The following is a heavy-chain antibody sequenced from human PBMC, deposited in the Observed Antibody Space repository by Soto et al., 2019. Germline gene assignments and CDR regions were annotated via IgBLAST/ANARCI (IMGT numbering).Heavy chain of an antibody. CDR1: GFTFSDHY. V-gene: IGHV3-11*01. CDR2: ISSSGNSM. Sequence: QVQLVESGGGLVMPGESLRLSCAASGFTFSDHYMSWIRQAPGKGLEWVSYISSSGNSMYYADSVKGRFTVSRDNAENSLYLQMNSLRAEDTAVYYCARRAASGRHSDHWGQGTLVSVSS. J-gene: IGHJ4*02. CDR3: ARRAASGRHSDH. D-gene: IGHD6-13*01.